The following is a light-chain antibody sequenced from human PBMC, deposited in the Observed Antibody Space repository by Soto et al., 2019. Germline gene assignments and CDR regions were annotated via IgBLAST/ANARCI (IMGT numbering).Light chain of an antibody. CDR2: STS. CDR3: AAWDDRLDVYV. J-gene: IGLJ1*01. CDR1: SSNIGSNT. Sequence: SVLTQPPSAPGTPGQIVAISCSGSSSNIGSNTVTWYQQLPGTAPKLLIYSTSQRSSGVPGRFSGSKSGASASLSISGLQSEDEADYYCAAWDDRLDVYVFGKGTKVTVL. V-gene: IGLV1-44*01.